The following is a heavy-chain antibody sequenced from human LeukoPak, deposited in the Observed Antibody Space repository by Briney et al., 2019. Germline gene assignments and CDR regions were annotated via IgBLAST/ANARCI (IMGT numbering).Heavy chain of an antibody. J-gene: IGHJ4*02. D-gene: IGHD3-10*01. CDR1: GYTFTSYA. CDR3: ARAFGSGMEKADYFDH. V-gene: IGHV7-4-1*02. Sequence: SVKVSCKASGYTFTSYAMTCVRQAPGHGLEWLGWMNNNTGNPTYAQGFTGRFVFSLDTSVSTAYLQISSLKAEDTAVDYCARAFGSGMEKADYFDHWGQGTLVTVSS. CDR2: MNNNTGNP.